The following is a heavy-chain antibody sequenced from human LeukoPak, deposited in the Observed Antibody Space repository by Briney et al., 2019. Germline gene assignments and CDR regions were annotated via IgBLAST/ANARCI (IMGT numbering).Heavy chain of an antibody. Sequence: SGGSLRLSCAVSGFTFSTYWMSRVRQAPGKGLEWVANIKQDGSEKYYVDSVKGRFTISRDNSKNTLYLQMNNLRAEDTAVYYCAKDRHYYGSGKEQPPDAFDIWGQGTMVTVSS. J-gene: IGHJ3*02. D-gene: IGHD3-10*01. V-gene: IGHV3-7*03. CDR3: AKDRHYYGSGKEQPPDAFDI. CDR1: GFTFSTYW. CDR2: IKQDGSEK.